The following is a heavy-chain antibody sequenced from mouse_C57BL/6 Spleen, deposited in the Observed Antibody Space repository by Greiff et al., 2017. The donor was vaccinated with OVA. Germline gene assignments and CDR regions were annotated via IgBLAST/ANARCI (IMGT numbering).Heavy chain of an antibody. Sequence: EVQVVESGGGLVKPGGSLKLSCAASGFTFSDYGMHWVRQAPEKGLEWVAYISSGSSTIYYADTVQGRFTIARDNAKNTLFLQMTSLRSEDTAMYYCARRRSGSKSYFDYWGQGTTLTVSS. D-gene: IGHD3-2*02. CDR3: ARRRSGSKSYFDY. J-gene: IGHJ2*01. CDR2: ISSGSSTI. V-gene: IGHV5-17*01. CDR1: GFTFSDYG.